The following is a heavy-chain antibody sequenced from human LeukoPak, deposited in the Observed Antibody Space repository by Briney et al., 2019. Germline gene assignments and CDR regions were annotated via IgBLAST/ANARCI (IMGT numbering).Heavy chain of an antibody. CDR2: ISYDGTNE. V-gene: IGHV3-30*01. CDR3: ARALLGYCSSTSCLLGDY. Sequence: PGRSLRLSCTASGVTFSSYAMHWVRQTPGKGLEWVAVISYDGTNEYYADSVKGRFTISRDNSNNTLYLQMNSLRAEDTAVYYCARALLGYCSSTSCLLGDYWGQGTLVTVSS. CDR1: GVTFSSYA. J-gene: IGHJ4*02. D-gene: IGHD2-2*01.